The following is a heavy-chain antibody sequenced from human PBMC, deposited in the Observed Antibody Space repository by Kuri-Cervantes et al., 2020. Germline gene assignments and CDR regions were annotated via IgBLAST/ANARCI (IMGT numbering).Heavy chain of an antibody. Sequence: LSLTCAASGFTFSSYNMNWVRQAPGKGLEWVSSISSSSTYIYYADSVKGRFTISRDNAENSLYLQMNSLRAEDTAVYYCARDRYFPTYYYGSGRVTADYWGQGTLVTVSS. CDR2: ISSSSTYI. J-gene: IGHJ4*02. CDR1: GFTFSSYN. V-gene: IGHV3-21*04. D-gene: IGHD3-10*01. CDR3: ARDRYFPTYYYGSGRVTADY.